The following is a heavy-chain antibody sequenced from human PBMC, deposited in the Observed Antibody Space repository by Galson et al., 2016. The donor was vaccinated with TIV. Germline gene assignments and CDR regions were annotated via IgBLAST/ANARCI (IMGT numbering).Heavy chain of an antibody. V-gene: IGHV5-10-1*01. J-gene: IGHJ4*02. CDR2: ISPSDSYT. Sequence: QSGAEVKKPGESLRISCKGSGYSFTNYWISWVRQMPGKGLEWMGRISPSDSYTNFSPSFQGHVTISVDKSSRTAYLQWTSLKASDTGTYYCARSVAGRGYAVDYWGQGTLVTVSS. CDR1: GYSFTNYW. CDR3: ARSVAGRGYAVDY. D-gene: IGHD3-16*01.